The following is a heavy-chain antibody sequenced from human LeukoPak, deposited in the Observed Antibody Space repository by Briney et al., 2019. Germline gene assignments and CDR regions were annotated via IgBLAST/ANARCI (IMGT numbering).Heavy chain of an antibody. CDR3: ARASLMVRGPVDY. D-gene: IGHD3-10*01. CDR2: INHSGST. V-gene: IGHV4-34*01. Sequence: SETLSLTCAVYGGSFSGYYWSWIRQPPGKGLEWIGEINHSGSTNYNPSLKSRVTISVDTSKNQFSLKLSSVTAADTAVYYCARASLMVRGPVDYWGQGTLVTVSS. J-gene: IGHJ4*02. CDR1: GGSFSGYY.